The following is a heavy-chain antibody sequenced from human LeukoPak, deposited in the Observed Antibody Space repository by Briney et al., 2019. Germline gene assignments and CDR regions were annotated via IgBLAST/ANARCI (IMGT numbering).Heavy chain of an antibody. CDR1: GGSISSGSYY. CDR3: ARDIMDV. V-gene: IGHV4-61*02. J-gene: IGHJ6*04. Sequence: SETLSLTCTVSGGSISSGSYYWSWIRQPAGKGLEWIGRIYTSGSPNYNPSLKSPVTISVDTSKNQFSLKLSSVTAADTAVYYCARDIMDVWGKGTTVTVSS. CDR2: IYTSGSP.